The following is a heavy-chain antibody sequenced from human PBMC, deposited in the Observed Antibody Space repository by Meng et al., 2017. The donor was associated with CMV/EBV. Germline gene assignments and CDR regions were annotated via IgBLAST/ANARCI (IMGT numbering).Heavy chain of an antibody. CDR3: TTDRPFWSGYTYYFDY. J-gene: IGHJ4*02. D-gene: IGHD3-3*01. CDR1: GFTFSNAW. Sequence: GESLKISCAASGFTFSNAWMSWVRQAPGKGLEWVGRIKSKTDGGTTDYAAPVKGRFTISRDDSKNTLYLQMNSLKTEDTAVYYCTTDRPFWSGYTYYFDYWGQGTLVTVSS. V-gene: IGHV3-15*01. CDR2: IKSKTDGGTT.